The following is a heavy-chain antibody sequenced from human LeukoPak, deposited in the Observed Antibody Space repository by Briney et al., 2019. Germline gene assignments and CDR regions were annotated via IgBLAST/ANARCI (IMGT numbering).Heavy chain of an antibody. CDR2: IIPIFGIA. CDR3: ARGQKEYSSSSATQRFDP. J-gene: IGHJ5*02. D-gene: IGHD6-6*01. V-gene: IGHV1-69*02. Sequence: SVKVSCKASGGTFSSYTISWVRQAPGQGHEWMGRIIPIFGIANYAQKFQGRVTITADKSTSTAYMELSSLGSEDTAVYYCARGQKEYSSSSATQRFDPWGQGTLVTVSS. CDR1: GGTFSSYT.